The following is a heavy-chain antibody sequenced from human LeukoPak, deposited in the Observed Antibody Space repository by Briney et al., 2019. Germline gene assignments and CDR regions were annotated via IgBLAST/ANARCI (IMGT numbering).Heavy chain of an antibody. D-gene: IGHD3-16*02. V-gene: IGHV1-69*13. J-gene: IGHJ4*02. CDR1: GGTFSSYA. CDR3: AIRDRRTVFDY. CDR2: IIPIFGTA. Sequence: GASVKVSCKASGGTFSSYAISWVRQAPGQGLEWMGGIIPIFGTANYAQKFQGRVTITADESTSTAYMALSSLRSEDTAVYYCAIRDRRTVFDYWGQGTLVTVSS.